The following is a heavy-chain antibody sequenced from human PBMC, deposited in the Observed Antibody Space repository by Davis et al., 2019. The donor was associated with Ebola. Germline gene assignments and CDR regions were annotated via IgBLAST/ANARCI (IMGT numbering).Heavy chain of an antibody. J-gene: IGHJ4*02. Sequence: ASVKVSCKASGYTFAAHYIHWVRQAPGQGFEWMGWISAYNGNTNYAQKLQDRVTMTTDTPTTTVFMEVRNLRSDDTAVYWCARGEGAPDNWGQGTLVTVSS. D-gene: IGHD1-26*01. CDR1: GYTFAAHY. CDR2: ISAYNGNT. V-gene: IGHV1-18*04. CDR3: ARGEGAPDN.